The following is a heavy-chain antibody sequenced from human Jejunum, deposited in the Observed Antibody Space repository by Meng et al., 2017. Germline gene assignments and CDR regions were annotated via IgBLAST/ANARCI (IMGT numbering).Heavy chain of an antibody. J-gene: IGHJ3*02. D-gene: IGHD4-17*01. CDR3: ARSRFGDYKNDALDI. V-gene: IGHV3-23*01. CDR2: VSGSGGST. CDR1: GFTFSTYA. Sequence: GGSLRLSCAASGFTFSTYAMTWVRQAPGKGLEWVSVVSGSGGSTDSSDSVRGRFTISRDNGKNTLYLQMNSLRAEDTALYYCARSRFGDYKNDALDIWGQGTMVTVSS.